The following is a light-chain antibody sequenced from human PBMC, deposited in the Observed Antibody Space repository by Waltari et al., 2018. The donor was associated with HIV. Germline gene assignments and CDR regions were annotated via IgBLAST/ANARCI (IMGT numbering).Light chain of an antibody. CDR3: SSYSPTNTVV. CDR1: NSDIGGYDR. J-gene: IGLJ2*01. V-gene: IGLV2-18*02. CDR2: EVT. Sequence: QSALTQPPSVSGSPGQSVTISCAGTNSDIGGYDRVSWYQQPPGTAPKLLIYEVTNRPSGVPGRLSASKSGTTASLTISGLQAGDEGDYYCSSYSPTNTVVFGGGTKLTVL.